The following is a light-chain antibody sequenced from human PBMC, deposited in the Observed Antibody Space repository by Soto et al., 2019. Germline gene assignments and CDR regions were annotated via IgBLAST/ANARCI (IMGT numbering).Light chain of an antibody. CDR2: GAS. J-gene: IGKJ1*01. CDR3: QQYNNWPRT. CDR1: QSAYSSY. V-gene: IGKV3-20*01. Sequence: ELVLTQSPGTLSLSPGDRATLSCRSSQSAYSSYLSWYQQKPGQAPRLLIYGASNRATGIPDRFSGSGSGTDFTLTISGLEPEDFAVYYCQQYNNWPRTFGQGTKV.